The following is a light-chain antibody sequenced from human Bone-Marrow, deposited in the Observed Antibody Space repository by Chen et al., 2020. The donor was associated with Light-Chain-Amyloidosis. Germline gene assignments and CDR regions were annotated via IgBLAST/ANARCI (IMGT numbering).Light chain of an antibody. CDR3: GADHGSGSNFVVV. CDR2: VGTGGIVG. V-gene: IGLV9-49*01. J-gene: IGLJ2*01. CDR1: SGYSHNK. Sequence: QPVLTQPPSASASLAASVTLTCTLSSGYSHNKVDWYQQRPGKGPRFVMRVGTGGIVGSKGDGIPDRFSVLGSGRNRYLTIKNIQEEDESDYHCGADHGSGSNFVVVFGGGTKLTVL.